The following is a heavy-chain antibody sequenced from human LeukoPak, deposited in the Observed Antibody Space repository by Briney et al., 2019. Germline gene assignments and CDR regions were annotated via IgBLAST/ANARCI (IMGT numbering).Heavy chain of an antibody. Sequence: GGSLRLSCAASGFTFSSYSMNWVRQAPGKGLEWVANIKNDGTVKNYVDSVKGRFTISRDNAKNSLYLQMNSLRAEDTAVYYCAKDSYSKGDYWGQGVLVTVSS. D-gene: IGHD6-13*01. CDR2: IKNDGTVK. J-gene: IGHJ4*02. CDR1: GFTFSSYS. CDR3: AKDSYSKGDY. V-gene: IGHV3-7*01.